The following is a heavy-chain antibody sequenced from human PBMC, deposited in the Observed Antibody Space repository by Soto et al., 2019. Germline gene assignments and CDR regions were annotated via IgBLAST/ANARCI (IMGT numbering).Heavy chain of an antibody. D-gene: IGHD6-13*01. J-gene: IGHJ4*02. Sequence: QVQLVESGGGGVQPGRSLRLSCAASGFTFSSYAMHWVRQAPGKGLEWVAVISYDGSNKYYADSVKGRFTISRDNSKNTLYLQMNSLRAEDTAVYYCARAAQQLAPFDYWGQGTLVTVSS. CDR2: ISYDGSNK. CDR3: ARAAQQLAPFDY. CDR1: GFTFSSYA. V-gene: IGHV3-30-3*01.